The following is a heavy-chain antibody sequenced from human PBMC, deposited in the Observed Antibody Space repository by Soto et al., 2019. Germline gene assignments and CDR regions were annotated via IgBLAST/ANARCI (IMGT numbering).Heavy chain of an antibody. CDR2: ISYDGSNK. V-gene: IGHV3-30*18. CDR1: VFPVNSYG. CDR3: AKDPF. Sequence: PWGSLTLACAASVFPVNSYGMHWVRQAPGKGLEWVAVISYDGSNKYYADSVKGRFTISRDNSKNTLYLQMNSLRAEDTAVYYCAKDPFWGQGTLVPVSS. J-gene: IGHJ4*02.